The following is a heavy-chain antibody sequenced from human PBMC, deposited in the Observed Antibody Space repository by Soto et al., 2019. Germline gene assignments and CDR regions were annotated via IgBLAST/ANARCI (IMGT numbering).Heavy chain of an antibody. CDR1: GGSISSFY. V-gene: IGHV4-59*01. J-gene: IGHJ4*02. Sequence: SETLSLPYTVSGGSISSFYWSWIRQPPGKGLEWIGYIYYSGSTNYNPSLKSRVTISVDTSKNQFSLKLSSVTAADTAVYYCARVRPQLRYFDWFPYYFDYWGQGTLVTVSS. D-gene: IGHD3-9*01. CDR3: ARVRPQLRYFDWFPYYFDY. CDR2: IYYSGST.